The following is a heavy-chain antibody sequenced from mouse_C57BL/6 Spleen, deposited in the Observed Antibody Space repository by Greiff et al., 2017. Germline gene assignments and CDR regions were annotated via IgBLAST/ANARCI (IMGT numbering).Heavy chain of an antibody. V-gene: IGHV1-52*01. D-gene: IGHD2-3*01. Sequence: QVQLKQPGAELVRPGSSVKLSCKASGYTFTSYWMHWVKQRPIQGLEWIGNIDPSDSETHYNQKFKDKATLTVDKSSSTAYMQLSSLTSEDSAVYYCARGDGYYGDWYFDVWGTGTTVTVSS. CDR3: ARGDGYYGDWYFDV. CDR2: IDPSDSET. CDR1: GYTFTSYW. J-gene: IGHJ1*03.